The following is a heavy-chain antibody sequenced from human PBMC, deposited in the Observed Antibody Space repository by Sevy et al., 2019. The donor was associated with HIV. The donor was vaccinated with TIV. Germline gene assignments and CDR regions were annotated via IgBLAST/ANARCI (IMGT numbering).Heavy chain of an antibody. CDR3: AREVGGSGSK. CDR1: GFTFSRYS. V-gene: IGHV3-48*02. CDR2: ISSHGSTL. Sequence: GGSLRLSCAASGFTFSRYSMNWVRQAPGKGLEWVSYISSHGSTLYYADSVKGRFTISRDNAVNSLYLQMNSLRDEDTAVYYCAREVGGSGSKWGQGTLVTVSS. D-gene: IGHD3-10*01. J-gene: IGHJ4*02.